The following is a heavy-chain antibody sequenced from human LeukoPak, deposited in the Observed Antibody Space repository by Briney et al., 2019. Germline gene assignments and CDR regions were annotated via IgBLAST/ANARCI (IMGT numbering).Heavy chain of an antibody. Sequence: ASVKVSCKASGYTFIDYDINWVRKATGQGLEWMGSMNSKSGDTGYAQKFQGRVTMTRKTSISTAYMELSSLRPEDTAVYYCARGGLRAGTGGLDPWGQGTLVIVSS. V-gene: IGHV1-8*01. D-gene: IGHD1-1*01. CDR1: GYTFIDYD. J-gene: IGHJ5*02. CDR2: MNSKSGDT. CDR3: ARGGLRAGTGGLDP.